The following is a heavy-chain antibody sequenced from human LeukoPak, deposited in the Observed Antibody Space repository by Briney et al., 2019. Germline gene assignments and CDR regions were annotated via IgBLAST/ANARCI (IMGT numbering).Heavy chain of an antibody. CDR1: GFTFSSNE. D-gene: IGHD3-10*01. Sequence: PGGSLRLSCAASGFTFSSNEMNWVRQAPGKGLEWVSYISSTGSPISYADSVKGRFTISRDNAKNSLYLQMNSLRAEDTAVYYCARGAGGYFDYWGQGILVTVSS. V-gene: IGHV3-48*03. CDR3: ARGAGGYFDY. J-gene: IGHJ4*02. CDR2: ISSTGSPI.